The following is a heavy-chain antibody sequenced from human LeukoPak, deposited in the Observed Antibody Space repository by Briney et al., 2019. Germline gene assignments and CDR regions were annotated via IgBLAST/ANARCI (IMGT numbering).Heavy chain of an antibody. CDR2: IYHSGST. J-gene: IGHJ4*02. CDR3: ARAVVSSGWLDY. Sequence: SQTLSLTCAVSGGSISSGGYSWSWIRQPPGKGLGWTGYIYHSGSTYYNPSLKSRVTISVDRSKNQFSLKLSSVTAADTAVYYCARAVVSSGWLDYWGQGTLVTVSS. CDR1: GGSISSGGYS. V-gene: IGHV4-30-2*01. D-gene: IGHD6-19*01.